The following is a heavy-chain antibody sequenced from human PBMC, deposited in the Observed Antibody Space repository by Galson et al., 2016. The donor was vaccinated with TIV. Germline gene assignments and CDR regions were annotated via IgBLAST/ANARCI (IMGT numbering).Heavy chain of an antibody. D-gene: IGHD2-21*01. V-gene: IGHV1-3*01. Sequence: SVKVSCKASGYTFSIYAMHWVRQAPGQRLEWMGWINAGNAITKYSQKFQGRVTITRDTSASTAYMQLSSLRSEDTAVYYCARPPYCGGDCYKYDYWGQGTLVTVSS. CDR3: ARPPYCGGDCYKYDY. J-gene: IGHJ4*02. CDR2: INAGNAIT. CDR1: GYTFSIYA.